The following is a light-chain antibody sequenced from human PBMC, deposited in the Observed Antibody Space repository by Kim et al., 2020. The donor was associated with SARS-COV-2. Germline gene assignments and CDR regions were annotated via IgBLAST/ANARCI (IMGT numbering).Light chain of an antibody. CDR3: SSYTNSRTLV. CDR1: SSDIGDYDS. Sequence: QSALTQPASVSGSPGQSITISCTGTSSDIGDYDSVSWYHQYPGKAPKLMIFDVNKRPSGVSGRISGSKSANTASLTFSGLQAEDEADYYCSSYTNSRTLVFGGGTQLTVL. J-gene: IGLJ2*01. CDR2: DVN. V-gene: IGLV2-14*03.